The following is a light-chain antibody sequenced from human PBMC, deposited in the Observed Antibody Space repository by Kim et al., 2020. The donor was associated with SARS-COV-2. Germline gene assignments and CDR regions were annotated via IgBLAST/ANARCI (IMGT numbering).Light chain of an antibody. CDR2: DYT. J-gene: IGLJ3*02. Sequence: GQSITISCSGTPSDVGGYHFVSWYQQHPGRAPKLIIYDYTKRPSGVSNRFSGSRSGNTASLTISGLQTEDEADYYCSSYTTSSTRLFGGGTQLTVL. V-gene: IGLV2-14*03. CDR3: SSYTTSSTRL. CDR1: PSDVGGYHF.